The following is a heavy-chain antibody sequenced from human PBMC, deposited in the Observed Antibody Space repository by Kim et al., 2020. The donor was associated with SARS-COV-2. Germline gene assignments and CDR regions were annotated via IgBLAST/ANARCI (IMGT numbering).Heavy chain of an antibody. CDR3: ARGPDFRYYDILTGYYNPNDYYYFGLDV. J-gene: IGHJ6*02. CDR1: GYTFTSYA. D-gene: IGHD3-9*01. CDR2: INTNTGNP. V-gene: IGHV7-4-1*02. Sequence: ASVKVSCKASGYTFTSYAMNWVRQAPGQGLEWMGWINTNTGNPTYAQGFTGRVVFSLDTSVSTAYLQISSLKSEDTAVYYCARGPDFRYYDILTGYYNPNDYYYFGLDVWGQGTTVTVSS.